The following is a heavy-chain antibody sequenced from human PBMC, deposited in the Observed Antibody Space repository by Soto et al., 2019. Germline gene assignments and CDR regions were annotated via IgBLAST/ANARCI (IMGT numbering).Heavy chain of an antibody. D-gene: IGHD6-19*01. CDR3: ARVGTPNVYSSGWFQTDNWFDP. V-gene: IGHV4-59*01. CDR2: IYYSGST. Sequence: SETLSLTCTVSGGSINSYYWSWIRQPPGKGLEYIGYIYYSGSTNYNPSLKSRLTISVDTSKNQFSLKLSSVTAADTAVYYCARVGTPNVYSSGWFQTDNWFDPWGQGTLVTVSS. CDR1: GGSINSYY. J-gene: IGHJ5*02.